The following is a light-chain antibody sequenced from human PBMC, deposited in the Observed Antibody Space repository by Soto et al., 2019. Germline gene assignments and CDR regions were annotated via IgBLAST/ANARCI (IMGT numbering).Light chain of an antibody. J-gene: IGKJ4*01. CDR1: QGIGGY. CDR3: QKYNSAPST. V-gene: IGKV1-27*01. Sequence: DIQMTQSPSSLSASVGDRVTITCRASQGIGGYLAWYQQKPGQTPKLLIYAASTLQTGVPSRFSGSVSGTHFTLTISSLQPEDVATYYCQKYNSAPSTFGGGTNVEIK. CDR2: AAS.